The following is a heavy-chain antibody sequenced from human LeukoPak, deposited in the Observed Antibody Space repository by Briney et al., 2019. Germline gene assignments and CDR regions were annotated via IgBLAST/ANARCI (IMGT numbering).Heavy chain of an antibody. J-gene: IGHJ3*01. CDR1: GFNPRHYW. CDR2: VKADGRDT. V-gene: IGHV3-7*01. D-gene: IGHD2-2*01. CDR3: ARVGCSGTDCYPRVYGFDL. Sequence: GCLILSCETSGFNPRHYWMSWVRQAPGKGLEWVANVKADGRDTYYVDYVKGRFTISRDNSKNSVLLQMNTLRAEDTALYYCARVGCSGTDCYPRVYGFDLWGQGTMVTVSS.